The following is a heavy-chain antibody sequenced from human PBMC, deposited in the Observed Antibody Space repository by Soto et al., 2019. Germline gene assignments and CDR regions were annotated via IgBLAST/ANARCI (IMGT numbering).Heavy chain of an antibody. CDR1: GFTFASYA. CDR3: AKHVRFLEWLPLYGMDV. J-gene: IGHJ6*02. V-gene: IGHV3-23*01. Sequence: PGGSLRLSCAASGFTFASYAMNWVCRAPGKGLEWLSAISYSGGSTYYADSVKGRFTISRDNLKNTLFLQVNSLRAEDTAVYYCAKHVRFLEWLPLYGMDVWGQGTPVTVSS. D-gene: IGHD3-3*01. CDR2: ISYSGGST.